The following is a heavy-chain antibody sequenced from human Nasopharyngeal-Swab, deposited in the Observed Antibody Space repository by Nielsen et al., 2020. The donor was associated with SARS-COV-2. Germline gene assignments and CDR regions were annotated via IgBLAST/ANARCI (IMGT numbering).Heavy chain of an antibody. CDR3: ARGPLWFGESNYCDY. J-gene: IGHJ4*02. CDR1: GGSIISGGYS. V-gene: IGHV4-30-2*01. D-gene: IGHD3-10*01. CDR2: IYHSGST. Sequence: SETLSLTCTLSGGSIISGGYSWNWIRQPPGKGLEWIGYIYHSGSTYYNPSLKSRVTISIDRSKNQFSLNLTSVTAADTAVYYCARGPLWFGESNYCDYWGQGTLVTVPS.